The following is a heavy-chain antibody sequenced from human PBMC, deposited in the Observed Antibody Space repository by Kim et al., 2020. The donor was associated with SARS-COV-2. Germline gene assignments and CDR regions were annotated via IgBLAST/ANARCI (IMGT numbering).Heavy chain of an antibody. Sequence: GESLKISCKGSGYSFTSYWISWVRQMPGKGLEWMGRIDPSDSYTNYSPSFQGDVTISADKSISTAYLQWSSLKASDTAMYYCARAYCSGGSCYVPYCFDYWGQGTLVTVSS. J-gene: IGHJ4*02. CDR3: ARAYCSGGSCYVPYCFDY. CDR1: GYSFTSYW. CDR2: IDPSDSYT. V-gene: IGHV5-10-1*01. D-gene: IGHD2-15*01.